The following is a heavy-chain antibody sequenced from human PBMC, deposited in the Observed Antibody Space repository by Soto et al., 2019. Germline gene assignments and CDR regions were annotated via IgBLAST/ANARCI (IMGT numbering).Heavy chain of an antibody. D-gene: IGHD2-8*01. CDR3: ARSTHCTNSVWYFTWFDT. Sequence: ASVKVSCKASGYTFTSYGISWVRQAPGQGLEWMGWISAYNGNTNYAQKLQGRVTMTTDTSTSTAYMELRSLRSDDTAVYYCARSTHCTNSVWYFTWFDTWGQGTVVTVSS. CDR1: GYTFTSYG. V-gene: IGHV1-18*01. CDR2: ISAYNGNT. J-gene: IGHJ5*02.